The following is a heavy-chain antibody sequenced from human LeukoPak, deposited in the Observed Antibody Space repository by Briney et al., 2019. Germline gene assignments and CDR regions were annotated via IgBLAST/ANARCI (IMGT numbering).Heavy chain of an antibody. D-gene: IGHD4-17*01. CDR3: ARASPDYGDYGD. CDR1: GYTFTSYD. CDR2: MNPDSGNT. J-gene: IGHJ4*02. Sequence: ASVKVSCKASGYTFTSYDINWVRQAPGQGLEWMGWMNPDSGNTGYAQKFQGRVTMTRNTSISTAYMELSSLRSEDTAVYYCARASPDYGDYGDWGQGTLVTVSS. V-gene: IGHV1-8*01.